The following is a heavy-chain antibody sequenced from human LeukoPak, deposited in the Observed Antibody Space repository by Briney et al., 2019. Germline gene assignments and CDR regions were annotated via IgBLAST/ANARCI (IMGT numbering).Heavy chain of an antibody. Sequence: SETLSLTCTVSGGSISSSSYYWGWIRQPPGQGLEWIGSIYHSGSTYYNPSLKSRVTISVDTSKNQISLKLNSVTAADTAVYYCAREKIGYYDSSGRGWFDPWGQGTLVTVSS. J-gene: IGHJ5*02. CDR3: AREKIGYYDSSGRGWFDP. D-gene: IGHD3-22*01. V-gene: IGHV4-39*07. CDR2: IYHSGST. CDR1: GGSISSSSYY.